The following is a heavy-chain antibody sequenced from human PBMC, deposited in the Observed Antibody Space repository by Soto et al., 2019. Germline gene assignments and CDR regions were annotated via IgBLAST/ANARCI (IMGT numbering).Heavy chain of an antibody. CDR2: INIDGSDT. CDR1: GFTFGTYW. Sequence: HPGGSLRLSCAGSGFTFGTYWMHWVRQGPGKGLEWVSRINIDGSDTIYADSVRGRFTISRDNAKNTLDLQMNSLRAEDTAVYFCARGSGVRGATPYYYYAMDVWGQGTTVTVSS. CDR3: ARGSGVRGATPYYYYAMDV. D-gene: IGHD3-10*01. J-gene: IGHJ6*02. V-gene: IGHV3-74*01.